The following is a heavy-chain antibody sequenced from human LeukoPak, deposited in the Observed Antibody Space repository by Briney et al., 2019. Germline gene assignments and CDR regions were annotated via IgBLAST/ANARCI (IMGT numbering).Heavy chain of an antibody. Sequence: IPSETLSLTCTVSGGSISSYYWSWIRQPPGKGLEWIGYIYYSGSTNYNPSLKSRVTISVDTSKNQFSLKLSSVTAADTAVYYCARDLPETGVDYWGQGTLVTVSS. CDR1: GGSISSYY. D-gene: IGHD1-14*01. CDR2: IYYSGST. V-gene: IGHV4-59*01. CDR3: ARDLPETGVDY. J-gene: IGHJ4*02.